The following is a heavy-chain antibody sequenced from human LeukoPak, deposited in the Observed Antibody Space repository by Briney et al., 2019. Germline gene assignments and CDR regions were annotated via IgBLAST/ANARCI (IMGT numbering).Heavy chain of an antibody. V-gene: IGHV4-4*07. D-gene: IGHD4-17*01. J-gene: IGHJ4*02. CDR3: ARSAPSVTSYYFDS. Sequence: SDPFPHTCTVCGDPSSRYYWRGLRQPAPKERAGFGSFYNIGSTNYNPSLKSRVTISLDTTKNQFSLTLNSVTAADTAVYYCARSAPSVTSYYFDSWGQGTLVTVSS. CDR2: FYNIGST. CDR1: GDPSSRYY.